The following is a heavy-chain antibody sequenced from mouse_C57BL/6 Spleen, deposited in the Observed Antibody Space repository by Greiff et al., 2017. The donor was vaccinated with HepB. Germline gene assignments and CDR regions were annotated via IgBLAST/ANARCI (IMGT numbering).Heavy chain of an antibody. CDR2: IWTGGGT. Sequence: VKLQESGPGLVAPSQSLSITCTVSGFSLTSYAISWVRQPPGKGLEWLGVIWTGGGTNYNSALKSRLSISKDNSKSQVFLKMNSLQTDDTARYYCARTDSSGPYAMDYWGQGTSVTVSS. J-gene: IGHJ4*01. D-gene: IGHD3-2*02. CDR1: GFSLTSYA. CDR3: ARTDSSGPYAMDY. V-gene: IGHV2-9-1*01.